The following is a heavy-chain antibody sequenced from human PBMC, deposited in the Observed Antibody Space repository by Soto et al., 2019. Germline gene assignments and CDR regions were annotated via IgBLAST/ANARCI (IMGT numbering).Heavy chain of an antibody. CDR1: GYTFTSYY. CDR2: INPSGGST. D-gene: IGHD3-3*01. Sequence: ASVKVSCKASGYTFTSYYMHWVRQAPGQGLEWMGIINPSGGSTSYAQKFQGRVTITRDTSTSTAYMELSSLRSEDTAMNYCARVRYLYYFFWSGSLPYSSYGMDVGAKGTTAT. CDR3: ARVRYLYYFFWSGSLPYSSYGMDV. J-gene: IGHJ6*04. V-gene: IGHV1-46*01.